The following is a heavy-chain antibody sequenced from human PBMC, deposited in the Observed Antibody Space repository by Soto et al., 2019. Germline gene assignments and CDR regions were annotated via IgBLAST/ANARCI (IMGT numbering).Heavy chain of an antibody. Sequence: GGSLRLSCAASGFTFDDYAMHWVRQAPGKGLEWVSGISWNSGSIGYADSVKGRFTISRDNAKNSLYLQMNSLRAEDTALYYCAKDIRGGIAAAETGYYYGMDVWGQGTTVTVSS. CDR1: GFTFDDYA. V-gene: IGHV3-9*01. J-gene: IGHJ6*02. D-gene: IGHD6-13*01. CDR2: ISWNSGSI. CDR3: AKDIRGGIAAAETGYYYGMDV.